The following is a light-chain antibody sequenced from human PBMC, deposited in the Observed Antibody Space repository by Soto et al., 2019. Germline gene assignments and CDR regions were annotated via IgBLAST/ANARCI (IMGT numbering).Light chain of an antibody. J-gene: IGKJ5*01. CDR2: DAS. Sequence: DIQMTQSPSSLSASVGDRVTITCQASQDISNYLNWYQQKPGKAPKLLIYDASNLETGVQSRFSGSGSGTDFTFTISSLQPEDIATYYCQQYDNLPITVGQGTRLEIK. CDR3: QQYDNLPIT. V-gene: IGKV1-33*01. CDR1: QDISNY.